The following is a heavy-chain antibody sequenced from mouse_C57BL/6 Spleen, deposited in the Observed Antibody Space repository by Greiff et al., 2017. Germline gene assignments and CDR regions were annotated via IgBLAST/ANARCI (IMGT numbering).Heavy chain of an antibody. CDR3: ARSGTRAMDY. CDR2: IDPSDSST. J-gene: IGHJ4*01. V-gene: IGHV1-69*01. D-gene: IGHD4-1*01. Sequence: QVQLKEPGAELVMPGASVKLSCKASGYTFTSYWMHWVKQRPGQGLEWIGEIDPSDSSTNYNQKFKGKSTLTVDKSSSTAYMQLSSLTSEDSSVYYFARSGTRAMDYWGQGTSVTVSS. CDR1: GYTFTSYW.